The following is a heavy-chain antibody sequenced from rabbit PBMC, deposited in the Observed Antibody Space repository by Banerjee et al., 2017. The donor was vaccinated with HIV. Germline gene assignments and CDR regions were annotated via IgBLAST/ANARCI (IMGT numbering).Heavy chain of an antibody. CDR3: ARDNHAFNL. CDR1: GFTLSSIYY. CDR2: IVAGSSDST. J-gene: IGHJ4*01. V-gene: IGHV1S40*01. Sequence: QSLEESGGDLVKPGASLTLTCTASGFTLSSIYYMCWVRQAPGKGLEWIGCIVAGSSDSTYYASWAKGRFTISKTSSTTVTLQVTSLTAADTATYFSARDNHAFNLWGPGTLVTVS.